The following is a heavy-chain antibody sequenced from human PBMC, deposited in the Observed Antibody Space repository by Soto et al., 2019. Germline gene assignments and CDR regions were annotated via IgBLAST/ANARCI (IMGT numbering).Heavy chain of an antibody. CDR3: ARGGYGMDV. Sequence: PSETLSLTCAVYGGSFSGYYWSWIRQPPGKGLEWIGEINHSGSTNYNPSLKSRVTISVDTSKNQFSLKLGSVTAAATAVYYCARGGYGMDVWGQGTTVTVSS. CDR2: INHSGST. J-gene: IGHJ6*02. V-gene: IGHV4-34*01. CDR1: GGSFSGYY.